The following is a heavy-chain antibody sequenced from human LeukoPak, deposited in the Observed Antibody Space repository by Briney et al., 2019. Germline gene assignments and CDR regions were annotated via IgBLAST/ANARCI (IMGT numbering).Heavy chain of an antibody. CDR1: GFTFSSYA. CDR3: AKDSRVGGSGSYYLMDV. CDR2: ISGSGGST. J-gene: IGHJ6*02. Sequence: PGGSLRLSCAASGFTFSSYAMSWVRQAPGKGLEWVSAISGSGGSTYYADSVKGRFTISRDNSMNTLYLQMNSLRAEDTAVYYCAKDSRVGGSGSYYLMDVWGQGTTVAVSS. V-gene: IGHV3-23*01. D-gene: IGHD3-10*01.